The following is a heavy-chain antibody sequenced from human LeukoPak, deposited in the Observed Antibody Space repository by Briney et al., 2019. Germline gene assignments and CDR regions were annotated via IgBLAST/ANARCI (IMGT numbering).Heavy chain of an antibody. J-gene: IGHJ4*02. D-gene: IGHD3-22*01. CDR2: INPNSGGT. CDR3: ARDVTYYYDSSGYGD. Sequence: GASVQVSCKASGYTFTGYYMHWVRQAPGQGLEWMGWINPNSGGTNYAQKFQGRVTMTRDTSISTAYMELSRLRSDDTAVYYCARDVTYYYDSSGYGDWGQGTLVTVSS. CDR1: GYTFTGYY. V-gene: IGHV1-2*02.